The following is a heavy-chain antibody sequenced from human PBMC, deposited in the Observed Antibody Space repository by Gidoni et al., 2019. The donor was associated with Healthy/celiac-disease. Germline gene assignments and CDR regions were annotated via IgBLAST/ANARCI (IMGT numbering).Heavy chain of an antibody. CDR3: ARGKLERRGKRYDYYGMDV. V-gene: IGHV3-30-3*01. J-gene: IGHJ6*02. CDR2: ISYDGSNK. D-gene: IGHD1-1*01. CDR1: GFTFSSYA. Sequence: QVQLVESGGGVVKPGRSLRLSCAASGFTFSSYALHWVRQAPGKGLEWVAVISYDGSNKYYADSVKGRFTISRDNSKNTLYLQMNSLRAEDTAVYYCARGKLERRGKRYDYYGMDVWGQGTTVTVSS.